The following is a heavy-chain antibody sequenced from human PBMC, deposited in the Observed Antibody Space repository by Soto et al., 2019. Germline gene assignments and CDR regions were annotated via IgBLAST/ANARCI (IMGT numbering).Heavy chain of an antibody. Sequence: DVHMLESGGGLVQPGGSLRLSCAVSGFTFSACAMSWVRQAPGKGLEWVSAISGSGDETFHAHSVKGRFTTSRDNGKSSLYLQMDSLRAEDTALYYCVRQQYDFLVDPWGQGTLVTVSS. J-gene: IGHJ5*02. CDR2: ISGSGDET. V-gene: IGHV3-23*01. CDR1: GFTFSACA. D-gene: IGHD4-4*01. CDR3: VRQQYDFLVDP.